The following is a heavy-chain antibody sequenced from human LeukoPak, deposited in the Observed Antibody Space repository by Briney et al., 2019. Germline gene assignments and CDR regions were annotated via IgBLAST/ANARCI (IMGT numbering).Heavy chain of an antibody. CDR3: ARGETWIQLWSGVY. D-gene: IGHD5-18*01. CDR2: INPNSDGT. J-gene: IGHJ4*02. V-gene: IGHV1-2*02. Sequence: ASVKVSCKASGYTFTGYYMHWVRQAPGQGLEWMGWINPNSDGTNYAQKFQGRVTMTRDTSISTAYMELSRLRSDDTAVYYCARGETWIQLWSGVYWGQGTLVTVSS. CDR1: GYTFTGYY.